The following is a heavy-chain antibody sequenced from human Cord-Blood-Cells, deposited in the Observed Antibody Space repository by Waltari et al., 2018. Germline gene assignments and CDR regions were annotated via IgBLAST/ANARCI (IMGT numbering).Heavy chain of an antibody. Sequence: QVQLVQSGAEVKKPGPSVKVSCKASGYTFTGYYMHWVRQDPGQGLEWMGRINPNSGGTNYAHKSQGRVTLTRCTSISTGYLELSRLRSDDTAVYCCASSFLEGLFWGQGTRVTVSS. CDR3: ASSFLEGLF. J-gene: IGHJ4*02. CDR2: INPNSGGT. CDR1: GYTFTGYY. V-gene: IGHV1-2*07. D-gene: IGHD3-3*01.